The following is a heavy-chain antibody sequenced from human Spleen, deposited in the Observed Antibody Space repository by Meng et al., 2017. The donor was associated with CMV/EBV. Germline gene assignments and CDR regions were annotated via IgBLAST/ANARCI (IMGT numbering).Heavy chain of an antibody. CDR3: ARDGASANVEMATDQFDY. J-gene: IGHJ4*02. Sequence: FNFSDYYMSWIRQAPGKGLEWVSYSSSSGSTIYYADSVKGRFTISRDNAKNSLYLQMNSLRAEDTAVYYCARDGASANVEMATDQFDYWGQGTLVTVSS. CDR1: FNFSDYY. V-gene: IGHV3-11*01. CDR2: SSSSGSTI. D-gene: IGHD5-24*01.